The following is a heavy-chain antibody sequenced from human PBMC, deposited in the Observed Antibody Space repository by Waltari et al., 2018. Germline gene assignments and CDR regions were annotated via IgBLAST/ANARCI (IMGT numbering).Heavy chain of an antibody. J-gene: IGHJ6*03. CDR1: GYSLSSGSY. D-gene: IGHD1-1*01. V-gene: IGHV4-38-2*01. CDR2: IYHSGST. CDR3: ARHGTRYYYYYMDV. Sequence: QVQLQESGPGLVKPSATLSLTCAVSGYSLSSGSYWGWIRQPPGKGLEWIGSIYHSGSTYYNPSLKSRVTISVDTSKNQFSLKLSSVTAADTAVYYCARHGTRYYYYYMDVWGKGTTVTVSS.